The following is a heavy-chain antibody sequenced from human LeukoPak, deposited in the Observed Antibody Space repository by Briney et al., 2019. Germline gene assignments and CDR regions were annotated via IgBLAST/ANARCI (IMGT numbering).Heavy chain of an antibody. D-gene: IGHD6-19*01. CDR1: GDSVSSNSAA. CDR2: TYYRSKWYN. Sequence: SQTLSLTCAISGDSVSSNSAAWNWIRQSPSRGLEWLGRTYYRSKWYNDYAVSVKSRITINPDPSKNQFSLQLNSVTPEDTAVYYCARVEQWLANDHHKPFDYWGQGTLVTVSS. CDR3: ARVEQWLANDHHKPFDY. J-gene: IGHJ4*02. V-gene: IGHV6-1*01.